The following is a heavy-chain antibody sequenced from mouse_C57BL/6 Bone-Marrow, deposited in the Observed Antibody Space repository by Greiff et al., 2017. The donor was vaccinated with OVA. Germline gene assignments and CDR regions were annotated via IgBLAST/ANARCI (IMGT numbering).Heavy chain of an antibody. D-gene: IGHD2-2*01. V-gene: IGHV1-64*01. CDR1: GYTFTSYW. Sequence: QVKLQQPGAELVKPGASVKLSCKASGYTFTSYWMHWVKQRPGQGLEWIGMIHPNSGSTNYNEKFKSKATLTVDKSSSTAYMQLSSPTSEDAAVYYCARWLPWAYWGQGTLVTVSA. CDR3: ARWLPWAY. J-gene: IGHJ3*01. CDR2: IHPNSGST.